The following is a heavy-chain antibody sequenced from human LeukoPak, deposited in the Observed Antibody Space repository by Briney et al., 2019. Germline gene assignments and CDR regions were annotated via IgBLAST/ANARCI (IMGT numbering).Heavy chain of an antibody. CDR1: GGTFSSYT. CDR3: ASTADAIVVVPAY. CDR2: IIPIPGIA. Sequence: SVKVSCKASGGTFSSYTISWVRQAPGQGLEWMGRIIPIPGIANYAQKFQGRVTITADKSTSTAYMELSSLRSEDTAVYYCASTADAIVVVPAYWGQGTLVTVSS. D-gene: IGHD2-2*01. V-gene: IGHV1-69*02. J-gene: IGHJ4*02.